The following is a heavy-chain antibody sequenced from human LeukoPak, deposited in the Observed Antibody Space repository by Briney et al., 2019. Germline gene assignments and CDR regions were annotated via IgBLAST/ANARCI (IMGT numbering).Heavy chain of an antibody. D-gene: IGHD3-3*01. CDR2: INPNSGGT. Sequence: ASVKVSCKASGYTFTGYYMHWVRQAPGQGLEWMGWINPNSGGTNYAQKFQGRVTMTRDTSISTAYMELSRLRSDDTAVYYYARVYYDFWSGYDSWGQGTLVTVSS. J-gene: IGHJ5*01. CDR1: GYTFTGYY. V-gene: IGHV1-2*02. CDR3: ARVYYDFWSGYDS.